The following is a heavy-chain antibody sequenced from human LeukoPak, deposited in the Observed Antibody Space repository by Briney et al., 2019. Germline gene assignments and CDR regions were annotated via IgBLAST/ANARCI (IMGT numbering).Heavy chain of an antibody. V-gene: IGHV1-46*01. Sequence: ASVKVSCKASGYTFTSYYVHWVRQAPGQGLEWMGIINPTGGSTTHAQNFQGRVTVTRDMSTSTVYMELSSLRSEDTAVYYCAKDHPRITASNDAFDIWGQGTMVTVSS. CDR3: AKDHPRITASNDAFDI. D-gene: IGHD5-18*01. CDR1: GYTFTSYY. CDR2: INPTGGST. J-gene: IGHJ3*02.